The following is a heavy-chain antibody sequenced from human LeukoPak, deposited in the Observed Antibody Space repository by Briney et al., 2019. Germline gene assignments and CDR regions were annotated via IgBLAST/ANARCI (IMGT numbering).Heavy chain of an antibody. Sequence: SVKVSCKASGGTFSSYAISWVRQAPGQGLEWMGAIIPIFGTANYAQKFQGRVTITADESTSTAYMELSSLRSEDTAVYYCARGPGCSGGSCPFNYWGQGTLVTVSS. D-gene: IGHD2-15*01. V-gene: IGHV1-69*13. CDR1: GGTFSSYA. CDR3: ARGPGCSGGSCPFNY. J-gene: IGHJ4*02. CDR2: IIPIFGTA.